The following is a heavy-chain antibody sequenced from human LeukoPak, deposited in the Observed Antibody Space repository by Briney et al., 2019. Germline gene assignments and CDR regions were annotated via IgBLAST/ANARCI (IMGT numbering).Heavy chain of an antibody. CDR3: APPGIAAAGDRFQH. J-gene: IGHJ1*01. CDR1: GFTFSSYA. V-gene: IGHV3-30*03. CDR2: ISFDGSSN. Sequence: GGSLRLSCAASGFTFSSYAMHWVRQAPGKGLEWVAVISFDGSSNYYADSVKGRFAISRDNSKNTLYLQMNSLRAEDTAVYYCAPPGIAAAGDRFQHWGQGTLVTVSS. D-gene: IGHD6-13*01.